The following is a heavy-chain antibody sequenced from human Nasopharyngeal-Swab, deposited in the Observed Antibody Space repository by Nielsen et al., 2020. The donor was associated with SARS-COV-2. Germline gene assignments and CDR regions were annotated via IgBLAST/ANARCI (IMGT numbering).Heavy chain of an antibody. J-gene: IGHJ3*01. V-gene: IGHV3-33*01. Sequence: GESLKISCAGSGFIFSNYWMHWVRQAPGKGLEWVAVIWYDGSNKYYADSVKGRFTISRDNAKNTVSLQMNSLRREDTAVYYCARESVVTGTDDAPDLWGRGTMVTVSS. CDR1: GFIFSNYW. CDR2: IWYDGSNK. D-gene: IGHD2-21*02. CDR3: ARESVVTGTDDAPDL.